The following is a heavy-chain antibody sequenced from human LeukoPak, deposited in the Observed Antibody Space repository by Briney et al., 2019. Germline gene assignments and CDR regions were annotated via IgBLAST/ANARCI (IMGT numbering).Heavy chain of an antibody. V-gene: IGHV4-59*01. J-gene: IGHJ4*02. Sequence: SETLSLTCTVSGGSISSYYWSWVRQPPGKGLEWIGYIYYSGSTNYNPSLKSRVTISVDTSKNQFSLKVSSVTAADTAVYYCARDSGPRFDYWGQGTLVTVSS. D-gene: IGHD6-19*01. CDR2: IYYSGST. CDR3: ARDSGPRFDY. CDR1: GGSISSYY.